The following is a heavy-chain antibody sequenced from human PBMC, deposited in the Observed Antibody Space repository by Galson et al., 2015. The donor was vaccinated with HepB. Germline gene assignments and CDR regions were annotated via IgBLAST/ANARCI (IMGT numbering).Heavy chain of an antibody. Sequence: SLRLSCAASGFTFSHCDMHWVRQAPGKGLEWVSVIYSGGSTDYADSVKGRFTISRDNSKNRLYLQMNSLRAEDTAVYYCARDSSGYFASTRSGFDYWGQGTLVTVSS. CDR1: GFTFSHCD. D-gene: IGHD3-22*01. V-gene: IGHV3-66*01. CDR3: ARDSSGYFASTRSGFDY. J-gene: IGHJ4*02. CDR2: IYSGGST.